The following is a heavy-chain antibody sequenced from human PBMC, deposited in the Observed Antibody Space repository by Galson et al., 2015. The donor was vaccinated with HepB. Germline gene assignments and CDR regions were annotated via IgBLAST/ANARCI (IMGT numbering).Heavy chain of an antibody. CDR2: ISYDGSNK. CDR3: ASGMFHSRTVRGSEYYYYGMDV. CDR1: GFTFSSYA. J-gene: IGHJ6*02. Sequence: SLRLSCAASGFTFSSYAMHWVRQAPGKGLEWVAVISYDGSNKYYADSVKGRFTISRDNSKNTLYLQMNSLRAEDTAVYYCASGMFHSRTVRGSEYYYYGMDVWGQGTTVTVSS. D-gene: IGHD3-10*01. V-gene: IGHV3-30-3*01.